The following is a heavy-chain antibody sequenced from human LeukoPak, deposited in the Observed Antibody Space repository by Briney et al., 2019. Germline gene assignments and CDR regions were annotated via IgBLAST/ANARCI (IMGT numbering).Heavy chain of an antibody. J-gene: IGHJ3*02. V-gene: IGHV1-69*05. CDR2: IIPIFGTA. CDR3: ARAGYYDSSGYYPHPHDAFDI. CDR1: GGTFSSYA. D-gene: IGHD3-22*01. Sequence: ASVTVSCKASGGTFSSYAISWVRQAPGQGLEWMGGIIPIFGTANYAQKLQGRVTITTDESTSTAYMELSSLRSEDTAVYYCARAGYYDSSGYYPHPHDAFDIWGQGTMVTVSS.